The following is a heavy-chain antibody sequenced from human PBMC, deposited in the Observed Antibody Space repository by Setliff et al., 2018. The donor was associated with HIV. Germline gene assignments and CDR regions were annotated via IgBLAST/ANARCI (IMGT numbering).Heavy chain of an antibody. CDR2: INAGNGNT. CDR3: ARWCAAAGCYPAIYHFDS. J-gene: IGHJ4*02. Sequence: ASVKVSCKASGYTFTTYGMHWVRQAPGQRLEWMAWINAGNGNTKYSQKFQGRVTITGDTSASTVYMELSSLRSEDTAVYYCARWCAAAGCYPAIYHFDSWGQGTLVTVSS. D-gene: IGHD2-2*01. CDR1: GYTFTTYG. V-gene: IGHV1-3*01.